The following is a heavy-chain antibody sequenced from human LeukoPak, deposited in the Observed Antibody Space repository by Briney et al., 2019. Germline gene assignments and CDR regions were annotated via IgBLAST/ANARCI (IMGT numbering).Heavy chain of an antibody. CDR1: GGTFSSYA. CDR2: IIPIFGTA. D-gene: IGHD1-7*01. CDR3: ATMTGTTPSYYFYMDV. J-gene: IGHJ6*03. Sequence: AVKVSCKASGGTFSSYALSWVRQAPGQGLEGMGGIIPIFGTANYAQTVQGRVTTTTDESTSTAYMELSSLRSEDTAVYYCATMTGTTPSYYFYMDVRGKGTTVTVSS. V-gene: IGHV1-69*05.